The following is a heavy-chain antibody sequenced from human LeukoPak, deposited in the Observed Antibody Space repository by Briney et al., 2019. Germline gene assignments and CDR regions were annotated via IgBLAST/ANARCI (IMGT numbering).Heavy chain of an antibody. J-gene: IGHJ4*02. V-gene: IGHV4-61*02. CDR1: GDSINSGVYY. D-gene: IGHD3-3*01. Sequence: SQTLSLTCTVSGDSINSGVYYWSWIRQPAGKGLEWIGRVYTSGNTLYNPSIKSRVAISIDRSKNQFSLKLTSVTAADTAVYYCVRGRITIFGVVIPHFDNWGQGTLVTVSS. CDR2: VYTSGNT. CDR3: VRGRITIFGVVIPHFDN.